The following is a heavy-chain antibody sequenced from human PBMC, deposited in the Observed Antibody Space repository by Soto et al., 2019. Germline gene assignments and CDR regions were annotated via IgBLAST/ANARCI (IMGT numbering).Heavy chain of an antibody. CDR3: ARQVWFGEFY. D-gene: IGHD3-10*01. CDR1: GFSLSSRGVA. J-gene: IGHJ4*02. CDR2: IYWDDDK. Sequence: SGPTLVNPTQTLTLTCTFSGFSLSSRGVAVGWIRQPPGKALEWLALIYWDDDKRYRPSLKSRLTITKDTSKDQVVLTMTNMDPVDTATYYCARQVWFGEFYWGQGALVTVSS. V-gene: IGHV2-5*02.